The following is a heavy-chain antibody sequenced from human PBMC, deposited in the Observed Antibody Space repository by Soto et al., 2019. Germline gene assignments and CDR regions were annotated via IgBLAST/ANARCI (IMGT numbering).Heavy chain of an antibody. CDR3: ASSTTKTHWYSGSYYRMDV. V-gene: IGHV1-69*13. J-gene: IGHJ6*02. D-gene: IGHD1-26*01. CDR2: IIPIFGTA. Sequence: SVKVSCKASGGTFSSYAISWVRQAPGQGXEWMGGIIPIFGTANYAQKFQGRVTITADESTSTAYMELSSLRSEDTAVYYCASSTTKTHWYSGSYYRMDVWGQGTTVTVFS. CDR1: GGTFSSYA.